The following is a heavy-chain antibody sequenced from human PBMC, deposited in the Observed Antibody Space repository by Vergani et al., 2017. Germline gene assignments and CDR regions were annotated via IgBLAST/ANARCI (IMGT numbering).Heavy chain of an antibody. CDR3: ARLRGCVVVPAAIFDY. V-gene: IGHV4-39*01. CDR2: IYYSGST. Sequence: QLQLQESGPGLVKPSETLSLTCTVSGGSISSSSYYWGWIRQPPGKGLEWIGSIYYSGSTYYNPSLKSRVTISVDTSKNQFSLKLSSVTAADTAVYYCARLRGCVVVPAAIFDYWGQGTLVTVSS. J-gene: IGHJ4*02. CDR1: GGSISSSSYY. D-gene: IGHD2-2*02.